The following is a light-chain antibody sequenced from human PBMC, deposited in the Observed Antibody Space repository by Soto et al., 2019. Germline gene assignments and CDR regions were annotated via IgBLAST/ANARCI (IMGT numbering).Light chain of an antibody. Sequence: EVVLTQSPCTLSLSPGERATLSCRASQSVSNNYFAWYQQKPGQAPRLLIFGSSDRATGIPHRFSGSGSGTDFTLTISRLQPEDFAVYYCQQYCSSPPYTFGEGTKLEIK. J-gene: IGKJ2*01. CDR2: GSS. CDR1: QSVSNNY. V-gene: IGKV3-20*01. CDR3: QQYCSSPPYT.